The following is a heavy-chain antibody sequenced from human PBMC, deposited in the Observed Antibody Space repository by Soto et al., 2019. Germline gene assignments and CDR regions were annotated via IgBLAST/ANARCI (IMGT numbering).Heavy chain of an antibody. J-gene: IGHJ5*01. Sequence: GASLKLSCKSSGYNFTAFWIHWVRQMPGKGLEWLGKIDPSDSYTNYSPSFEGHVTISTDNSITTAYLQWSSLRASDTALYFCARVNKNWFDSWAQGTMVTVSS. CDR2: IDPSDSYT. CDR1: GYNFTAFW. V-gene: IGHV5-10-1*01. CDR3: ARVNKNWFDS.